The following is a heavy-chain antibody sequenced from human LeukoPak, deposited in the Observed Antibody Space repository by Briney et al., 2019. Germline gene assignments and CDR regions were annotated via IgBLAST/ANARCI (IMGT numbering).Heavy chain of an antibody. D-gene: IGHD2-15*01. J-gene: IGHJ4*02. CDR2: VDGSGAYT. Sequence: GGSLRLSCAASGFTFNNYALSWVRQAPGKGLDWISAVDGSGAYTYYSDSVKGRFTISRDDSKNTLYLLMDSLRAEDTAVYFCTKGSAGGRPYYFDNWGQGTLVTVSS. CDR1: GFTFNNYA. CDR3: TKGSAGGRPYYFDN. V-gene: IGHV3-23*01.